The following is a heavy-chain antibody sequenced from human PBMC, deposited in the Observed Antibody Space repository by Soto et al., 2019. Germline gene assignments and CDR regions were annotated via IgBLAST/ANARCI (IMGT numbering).Heavy chain of an antibody. CDR2: IIPYYNTL. V-gene: IGHV1-69*01. CDR3: ASGVSRWYPYVFDS. J-gene: IGHJ4*02. Sequence: QAQVVQSGAEVRKPGSSVKLSCKASEGTFNSYAIAWVRQAPGQGLEWMGGIIPYYNTLNYAQKFQDRVTITADDSTNTVYMERSSLRSDDTAVYFCASGVSRWYPYVFDSWAQGTLVTVSS. D-gene: IGHD6-13*01. CDR1: EGTFNSYA.